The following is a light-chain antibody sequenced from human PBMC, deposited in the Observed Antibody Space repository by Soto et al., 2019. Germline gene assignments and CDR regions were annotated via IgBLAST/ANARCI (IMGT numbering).Light chain of an antibody. Sequence: DVQMTQSPSSLSASVGDRVIITCRASQDIINYVAWFQQKAGKAPKPLLYAASSLQNGVPSRFTGSGSGRKFTLTISGLQFGDFATYFCQQLSHYPYTFGQGTKLEI. CDR2: AAS. V-gene: IGKV1-16*01. J-gene: IGKJ2*01. CDR1: QDIINY. CDR3: QQLSHYPYT.